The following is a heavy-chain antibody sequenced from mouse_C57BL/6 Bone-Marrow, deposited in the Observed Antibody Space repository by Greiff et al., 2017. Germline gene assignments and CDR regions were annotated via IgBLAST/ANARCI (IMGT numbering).Heavy chain of an antibody. Sequence: QVQLQPSGAELARPGASVKLSCKASGYTFTSYGISWVKQRTGQGLEWIGEIYPRSGNTFYNEKFKGKATLTADKSSSTAYMELRRLTAADAAVYFCASDSVVSDVGGFDYWGQGTTLTVSS. V-gene: IGHV1-81*01. CDR1: GYTFTSYG. CDR3: ASDSVVSDVGGFDY. CDR2: IYPRSGNT. J-gene: IGHJ2*01. D-gene: IGHD1-1*02.